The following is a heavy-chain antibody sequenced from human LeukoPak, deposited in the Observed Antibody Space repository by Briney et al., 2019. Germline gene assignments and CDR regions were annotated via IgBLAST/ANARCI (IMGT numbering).Heavy chain of an antibody. CDR2: IYYSENT. D-gene: IGHD6-19*01. Sequence: PSETLSLTCSVSGNSISSYYWSWIRQPPGKGLEWIGYIYYSENTNYNPSLKSRVTISVDTSRNQFSLNLRSVTAADTAVYYCARAGSGWSFDYWGQGTLVTVSS. J-gene: IGHJ4*02. CDR3: ARAGSGWSFDY. V-gene: IGHV4-59*01. CDR1: GNSISSYY.